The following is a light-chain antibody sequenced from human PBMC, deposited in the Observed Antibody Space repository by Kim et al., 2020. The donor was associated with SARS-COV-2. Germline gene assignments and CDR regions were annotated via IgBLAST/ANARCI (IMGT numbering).Light chain of an antibody. V-gene: IGLV3-10*01. CDR2: EDS. CDR3: YSTDSSGNHYV. Sequence: SPGQTARFTCSGDALPKKYAYWYQQKSGQAPVLVIYEDSKRPSGIPERFSGSSSGTMATLTISGAQVEDEADYYCYSTDSSGNHYVFGTGTKVTVL. J-gene: IGLJ1*01. CDR1: ALPKKY.